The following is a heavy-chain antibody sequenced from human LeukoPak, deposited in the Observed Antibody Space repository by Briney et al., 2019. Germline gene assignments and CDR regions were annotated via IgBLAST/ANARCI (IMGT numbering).Heavy chain of an antibody. CDR2: ICGSDDAT. J-gene: IGHJ4*02. CDR3: AKRGPIYSSSPGNYFDY. D-gene: IGHD6-6*01. V-gene: IGHV3-23*01. Sequence: GGSLRLSCAASGFTFSSCGMSWVRRAPGKGLEWVSSICGSDDATYYADSVKGRFTISRDNSKNTLYLQMNSLRAEDTAVYYCAKRGPIYSSSPGNYFDYWGQGTLVTVSS. CDR1: GFTFSSCG.